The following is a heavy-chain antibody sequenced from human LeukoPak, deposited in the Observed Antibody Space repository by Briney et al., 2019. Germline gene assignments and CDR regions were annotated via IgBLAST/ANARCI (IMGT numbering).Heavy chain of an antibody. CDR3: ARTFYSSTWFYFDY. J-gene: IGHJ4*02. D-gene: IGHD6-13*01. CDR2: IYYSGTT. Sequence: SETLSLTCTVSGVSISSTTYYWGWIRQPPGKGLEWIGTIYYSGTTYYNPSLKGRATIFVDTSKEQLSLRLISVTAADTAVYYCARTFYSSTWFYFDYWGQGTLVTVSS. V-gene: IGHV4-39*01. CDR1: GVSISSTTYY.